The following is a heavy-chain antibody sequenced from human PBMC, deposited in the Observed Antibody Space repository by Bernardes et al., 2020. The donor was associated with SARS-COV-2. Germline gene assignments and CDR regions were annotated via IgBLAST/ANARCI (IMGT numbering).Heavy chain of an antibody. CDR3: AKERPVNRVVANYYYYAMDV. CDR2: ISYDGSVK. Sequence: GGSLRLSCAASGFAFSSYGMHWVRQAPGKGLEWVAVISYDGSVKYYGDSVKGRFTISRDNSKNTLYLQMNSLRAEDTAVYYCAKERPVNRVVANYYYYAMDVWGQGTTVAVSS. J-gene: IGHJ6*02. D-gene: IGHD3-22*01. V-gene: IGHV3-30*18. CDR1: GFAFSSYG.